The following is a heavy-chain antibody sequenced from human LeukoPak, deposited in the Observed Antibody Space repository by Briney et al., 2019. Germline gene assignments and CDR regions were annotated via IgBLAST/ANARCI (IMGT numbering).Heavy chain of an antibody. V-gene: IGHV1-24*01. CDR2: FDPEDGET. D-gene: IGHD4-17*01. J-gene: IGHJ5*02. CDR3: ATGDYGDTYNWFDP. CDR1: GGTFSSYA. Sequence: ASVKVSCKASGGTFSSYAISWVRQAPGQGLEWMGGFDPEDGETIYAQKFQGRVTMTEDTSTDTAYMELSSLRSEDTAVYYCATGDYGDTYNWFDPWGQGTLVTVSS.